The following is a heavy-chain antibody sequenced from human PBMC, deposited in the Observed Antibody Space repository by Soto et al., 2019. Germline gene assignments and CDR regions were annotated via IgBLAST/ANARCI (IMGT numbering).Heavy chain of an antibody. CDR3: ARDDVMDV. V-gene: IGHV1-18*01. Sequence: PSVKVSCQASGYTFTNFGISWVRQAPGQGLEWMGWISTYNGNTNYAQKFQDRVTMTTDMSTSTAYMELRSLRSDDTAVYYCARDDVMDVWGQGTTVTVSS. CDR1: GYTFTNFG. CDR2: ISTYNGNT. J-gene: IGHJ6*02.